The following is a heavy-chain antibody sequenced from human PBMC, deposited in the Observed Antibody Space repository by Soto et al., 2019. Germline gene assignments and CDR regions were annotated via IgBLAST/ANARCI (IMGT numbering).Heavy chain of an antibody. V-gene: IGHV3-74*01. J-gene: IGHJ3*01. CDR1: GFSLRNYW. Sequence: GGSLRLSCAASGFSLRNYWMHWVRHAPGKGLVWVSRINSDGSSTSYADSGKGRFTISRDNAKNTLYLQMNSLRAEDTAVYYCARVVHFDSSGFGLWGQGTMVTVSS. CDR3: ARVVHFDSSGFGL. CDR2: INSDGSST. D-gene: IGHD3-22*01.